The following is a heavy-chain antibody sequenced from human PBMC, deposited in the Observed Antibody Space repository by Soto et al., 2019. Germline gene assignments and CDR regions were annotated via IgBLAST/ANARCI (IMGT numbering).Heavy chain of an antibody. CDR1: GGTFSDHA. CDR3: ARFQGLHFDY. Sequence: QVQLVQSGAEVKKPGSSVKVSCKASGGTFSDHAFSWVRQAPGQGLEWMGRIFPMFGTADYAQKFQGRLIITADDSTSTAYMEQSSLRSEDTAVYYCARFQGLHFDYWGQGTLVRVSS. CDR2: IFPMFGTA. V-gene: IGHV1-69*18. J-gene: IGHJ4*02.